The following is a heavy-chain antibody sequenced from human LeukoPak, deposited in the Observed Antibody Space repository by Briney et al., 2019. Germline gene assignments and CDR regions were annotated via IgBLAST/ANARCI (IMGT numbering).Heavy chain of an antibody. V-gene: IGHV3-9*01. CDR1: GFTFDDYA. Sequence: PGRSLRLSCAASGFTFDDYAMHWVRQAPGKGLEWVSGSSWNSGSIGYADSVKGRFTISRDNAKNSLYLQMNSLRAEDTALYYCAKDRDQYCSSTSCQTHFDYWGQGTLVTVSS. J-gene: IGHJ4*02. CDR3: AKDRDQYCSSTSCQTHFDY. D-gene: IGHD2-2*01. CDR2: SSWNSGSI.